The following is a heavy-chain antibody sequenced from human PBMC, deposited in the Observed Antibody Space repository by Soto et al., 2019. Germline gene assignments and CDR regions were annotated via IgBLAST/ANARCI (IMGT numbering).Heavy chain of an antibody. CDR1: GFTFSSYG. J-gene: IGHJ4*02. CDR3: AKARPIDYFDY. CDR2: ISYEGSNK. Sequence: PGRSLRLSCAASGFTFSSYGMHWVRQAPGQGLEWVAVISYEGSNKYYADSVKGRFTISRDNSKNTLYLQMNSLRAEDTAVYYCAKARPIDYFDYWGQGTLVTVSS. V-gene: IGHV3-30*18.